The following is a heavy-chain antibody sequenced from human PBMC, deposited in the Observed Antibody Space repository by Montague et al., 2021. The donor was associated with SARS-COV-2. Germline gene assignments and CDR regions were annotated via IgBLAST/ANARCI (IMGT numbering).Heavy chain of an antibody. J-gene: IGHJ6*02. V-gene: IGHV3-30*04. CDR2: ISYDGSSK. Sequence: SLRLSCAASGFTFNNYAMHWVRQAPGKGLEWVAVISYDGSSKYYADSVRGRFTISRDNSKNTLYLQMHSLRTEDTAVYYCARGGQLRLPGDYYYYNYGMDVWGQGTTVTVS. D-gene: IGHD4-17*01. CDR3: ARGGQLRLPGDYYYYNYGMDV. CDR1: GFTFNNYA.